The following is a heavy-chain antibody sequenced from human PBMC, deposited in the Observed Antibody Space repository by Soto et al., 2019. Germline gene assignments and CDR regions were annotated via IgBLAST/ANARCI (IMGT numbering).Heavy chain of an antibody. D-gene: IGHD5-18*01. CDR1: GGSISSSSYY. V-gene: IGHV4-39*01. CDR2: IYYSGST. J-gene: IGHJ4*02. Sequence: QLQLQESGPGLVKPSETLSLTCTVSGGSISSSSYYWGWIRQPPGKGLEWIGSIYYSGSTYYNPSLKSRVTISVDTSENQFSLKLSSVTAADTAVYYCARRRFTPSYGGDYFDYWGQGTLVTVSS. CDR3: ARRRFTPSYGGDYFDY.